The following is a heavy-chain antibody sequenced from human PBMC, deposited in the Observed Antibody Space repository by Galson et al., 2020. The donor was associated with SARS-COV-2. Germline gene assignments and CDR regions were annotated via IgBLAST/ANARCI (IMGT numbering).Heavy chain of an antibody. CDR1: GFTFSDYY. J-gene: IGHJ6*02. CDR3: ARGGYSSGYGMDV. CDR2: LSSSGRTI. D-gene: IGHD6-19*01. Sequence: KIGESLQISCAASGFTFSDYYMSWIRQAPGKGLEWVSYLSSSGRTIYYADSVKGRFTISRDNAKNSLYLQMNSLRAEDTAVYYCARGGYSSGYGMDVWGQGTTVTVSS. V-gene: IGHV3-11*01.